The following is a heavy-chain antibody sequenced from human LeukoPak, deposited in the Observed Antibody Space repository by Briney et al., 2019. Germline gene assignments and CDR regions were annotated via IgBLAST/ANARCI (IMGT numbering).Heavy chain of an antibody. V-gene: IGHV3-30*18. J-gene: IGHJ5*02. CDR3: AKDPDWFGESVKYNWFDP. CDR2: ISYDGSNK. D-gene: IGHD3-10*01. CDR1: GFTFSSYG. Sequence: GSLSLSCAASGFTFSSYGMHWVRQAPGKGLEWVAVISYDGSNKYYADSVKGRFTISRDNSKNTLYLQMNSLRAEDTAVYYCAKDPDWFGESVKYNWFDPWGQGTLVTVSS.